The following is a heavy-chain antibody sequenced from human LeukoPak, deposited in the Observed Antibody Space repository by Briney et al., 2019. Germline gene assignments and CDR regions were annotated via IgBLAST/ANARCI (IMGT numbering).Heavy chain of an antibody. CDR2: INPSGGST. CDR3: ARSDYGDWVAY. J-gene: IGHJ4*02. V-gene: IGHV1-46*01. D-gene: IGHD4-17*01. CDR1: GYTFTSYY. Sequence: GASVKVSCKASGYTFTSYYMHWVRQAPGQGLEWMGIINPSGGSTSYAQKFQGRVTTTRDTSTSTVYMELSSLRSEDTAVYYCARSDYGDWVAYWGQGTLVTVSS.